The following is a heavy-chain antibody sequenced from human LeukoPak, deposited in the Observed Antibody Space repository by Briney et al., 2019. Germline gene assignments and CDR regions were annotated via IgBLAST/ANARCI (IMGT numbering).Heavy chain of an antibody. V-gene: IGHV3-20*01. Sequence: PGGSLRLSCAASGFTFDDYGMSWVRQAPGKGLEWVTGINWNGGSTGYADSVKGRFTISRDNAKNSLYLQMNSLRAEDTALYHCAREGIQLCRREYSSSCPIDYWGQGTLVTVSS. CDR2: INWNGGST. CDR1: GFTFDDYG. CDR3: AREGIQLCRREYSSSCPIDY. J-gene: IGHJ4*02. D-gene: IGHD6-13*01.